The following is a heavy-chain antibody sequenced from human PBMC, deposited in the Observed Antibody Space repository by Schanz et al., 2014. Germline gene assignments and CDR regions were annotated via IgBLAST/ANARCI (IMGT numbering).Heavy chain of an antibody. V-gene: IGHV1-69*02. CDR1: GGTFSSYT. J-gene: IGHJ4*02. CDR2: IIPVLAIA. Sequence: QVQLVQSEAEVKKPGSSVKVSCTASGGTFSSYTISWIRQAPGQGLEWMGRIIPVLAIADYAQNFQGRVTITADKSTSTAYMELTSLRSEDTAVYYCARSNYYDNSDYYNSFDYWGQGTLVTVSS. CDR3: ARSNYYDNSDYYNSFDY. D-gene: IGHD3-22*01.